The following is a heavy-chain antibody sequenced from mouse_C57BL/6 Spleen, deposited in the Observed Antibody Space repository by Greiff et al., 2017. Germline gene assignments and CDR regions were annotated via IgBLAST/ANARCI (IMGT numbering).Heavy chain of an antibody. D-gene: IGHD2-5*01. Sequence: EVKLMESGGGLVKPGASLKLSCAASGFTFTSYAMPWVRQTPEQWLEWVATISAGGSYTYYPDNVKGRFTISKDNAKNNLYLQMSQLKSSDTAVXYCAKNSNYDAMDYWGQGTSVTVSS. CDR1: GFTFTSYA. J-gene: IGHJ4*01. V-gene: IGHV5-4*03. CDR3: AKNSNYDAMDY. CDR2: ISAGGSYT.